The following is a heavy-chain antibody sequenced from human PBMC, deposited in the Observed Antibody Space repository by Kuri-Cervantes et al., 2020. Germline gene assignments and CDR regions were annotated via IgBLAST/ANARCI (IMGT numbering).Heavy chain of an antibody. Sequence: GESLKISCAASGFTFSSYSMSWVRQAPGKGLEWVGRIKSKTDGGTTDYAAPVKGRFTISRDDSKNTLYLQMNSLKTEDTAVYYCTTDGRWKAYYYYMDVWGKGTTVTVSS. CDR3: TTDGRWKAYYYYMDV. CDR1: GFTFSSYS. D-gene: IGHD1-1*01. V-gene: IGHV3-15*01. CDR2: IKSKTDGGTT. J-gene: IGHJ6*03.